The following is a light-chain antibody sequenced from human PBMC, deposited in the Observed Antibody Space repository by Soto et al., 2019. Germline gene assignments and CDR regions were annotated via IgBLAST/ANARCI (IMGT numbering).Light chain of an antibody. J-gene: IGKJ3*01. Sequence: EVVLTQSPGTLSLSQGESATLSCRASQSFSGTYLAWYQQKPGRAPRLLIYGASRRATGIPDRFSGSGSGTDFTLTISRLEPEDFAVYYCQLYGDSPPGTFGPGTKVDIK. CDR3: QLYGDSPPGT. CDR1: QSFSGTY. CDR2: GAS. V-gene: IGKV3-20*01.